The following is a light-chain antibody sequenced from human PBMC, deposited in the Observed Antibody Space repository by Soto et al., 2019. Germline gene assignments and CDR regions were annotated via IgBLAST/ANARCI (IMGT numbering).Light chain of an antibody. J-gene: IGKJ5*01. CDR2: GAS. CDR3: QQYGSSLIT. V-gene: IGKV3-20*01. Sequence: EIVLPVYNGTLSLSPGERATLSCRASQSVSSSYLAWYQQKPGQAPRLLIYGASSRATGIPDRFSGSGSGTDFTLTIIRLEPEDFAVYYCQQYGSSLITFGLGTRPE. CDR1: QSVSSSY.